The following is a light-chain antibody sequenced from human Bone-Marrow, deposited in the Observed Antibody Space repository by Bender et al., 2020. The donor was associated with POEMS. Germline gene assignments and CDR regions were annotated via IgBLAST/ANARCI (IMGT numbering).Light chain of an antibody. J-gene: IGLJ3*02. V-gene: IGLV2-14*02. CDR1: TSDVGTYTL. Sequence: QSALTQPAFVSGSPGQSITISCTGTTSDVGTYTLVSWIQQHPGKVPKLLIYELSRRPSGVSNRFSASKSGNTASLTISGLQSEDEADYYCNAYTRSSTLVFGGGTKLTV. CDR3: NAYTRSSTLV. CDR2: ELS.